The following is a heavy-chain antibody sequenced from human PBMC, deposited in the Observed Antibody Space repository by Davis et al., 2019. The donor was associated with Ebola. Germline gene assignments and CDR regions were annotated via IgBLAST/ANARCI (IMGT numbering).Heavy chain of an antibody. CDR3: VRTTYGAPEY. CDR2: ISSDGGIT. D-gene: IGHD4-17*01. Sequence: GESLKISCAASGFTFSDYGMTWVRQSPGKGLVYVSRISSDGGITKYADSVKGRFTISRDNAKSTLYLQMNSLTAEDTAVYYCVRTTYGAPEYWGQGTLVTVSS. V-gene: IGHV3-74*03. J-gene: IGHJ4*02. CDR1: GFTFSDYG.